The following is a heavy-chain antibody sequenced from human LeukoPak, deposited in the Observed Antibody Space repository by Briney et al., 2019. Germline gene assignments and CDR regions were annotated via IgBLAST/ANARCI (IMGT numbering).Heavy chain of an antibody. CDR1: GYSISSGYH. D-gene: IGHD1-1*01. Sequence: SETLSLTCTVSGYSISSGYHWDWIRQPPGKGLEWIGSIHRSGSTYYNPSLKGRVTISLDTSKNQFSLKLSSVTAADTAVYYCARVDWNPDYWGQGTLVTVSS. J-gene: IGHJ4*02. CDR2: IHRSGST. CDR3: ARVDWNPDY. V-gene: IGHV4-38-2*02.